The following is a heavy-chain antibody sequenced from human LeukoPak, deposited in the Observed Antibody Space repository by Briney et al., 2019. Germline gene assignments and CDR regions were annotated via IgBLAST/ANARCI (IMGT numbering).Heavy chain of an antibody. V-gene: IGHV1-2*02. Sequence: ASVKVSCKASGYSFSNYDMHWVRQAPGQGLEWMGWINPNFGGTNYARKFQGRVTMTRDTSISTVYMELSRLRSDDTAVYYCATTPEWATIPFGFGYWGQGSLVTVSS. CDR2: INPNFGGT. CDR3: ATTPEWATIPFGFGY. CDR1: GYSFSNYD. J-gene: IGHJ4*02. D-gene: IGHD5-12*01.